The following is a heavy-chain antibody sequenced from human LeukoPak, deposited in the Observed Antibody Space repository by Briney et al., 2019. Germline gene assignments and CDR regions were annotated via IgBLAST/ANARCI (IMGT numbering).Heavy chain of an antibody. CDR2: IKQDGSEK. Sequence: GGSLRLSCAASGFTFSSSAMSWVRQAPGKGLEWVANIKQDGSEKYYVDSVKGRFTISRDNAKNSLYLQMNSLRAEDTAVYYCARVYGVRGDSSGPAGYWGQGTLVTVSS. D-gene: IGHD3-22*01. CDR3: ARVYGVRGDSSGPAGY. CDR1: GFTFSSSA. J-gene: IGHJ4*02. V-gene: IGHV3-7*01.